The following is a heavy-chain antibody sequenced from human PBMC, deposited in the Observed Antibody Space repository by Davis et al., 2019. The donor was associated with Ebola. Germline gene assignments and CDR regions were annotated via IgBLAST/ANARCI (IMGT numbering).Heavy chain of an antibody. V-gene: IGHV4-59*01. D-gene: IGHD5-24*01. CDR2: IYYSGST. CDR1: GGSISSYY. Sequence: SETLSLTCTVSGGSISSYYWSWIRQPPGKGLEWFGYIYYSGSTNYNPSLKSRVTISVDTSKNQFSLKLSSVTAADTAVYYCARDQSTSRDGWAYYYYGMDVWGQGTTVTVSS. CDR3: ARDQSTSRDGWAYYYYGMDV. J-gene: IGHJ6*02.